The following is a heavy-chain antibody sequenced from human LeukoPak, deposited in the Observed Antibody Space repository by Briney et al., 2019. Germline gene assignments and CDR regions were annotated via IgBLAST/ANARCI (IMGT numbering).Heavy chain of an antibody. CDR1: GVSITSDSHY. V-gene: IGHV3-23*01. D-gene: IGHD1-26*01. Sequence: ETLSLTCTVSGVSITSDSHYWGWVRQVPGKGLEWVSGIVGGSRSTYYADSVKGRFTISRDNSKNTLYLQMNTLRAEDTAVYYCAKWDRWEPLQGGCDYWGQGTLVTVSS. CDR2: IVGGSRST. CDR3: AKWDRWEPLQGGCDY. J-gene: IGHJ4*02.